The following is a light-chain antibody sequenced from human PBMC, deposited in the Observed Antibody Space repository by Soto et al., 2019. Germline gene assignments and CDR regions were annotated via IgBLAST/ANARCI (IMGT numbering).Light chain of an antibody. CDR1: SSNIGAGYD. V-gene: IGLV1-40*01. J-gene: IGLJ1*01. Sequence: QSVLTQPPSVSGAPGQRVTISCTGSSSNIGAGYDVHWYQQRPGAAPKLLISGNNNRPSGVPDRFSGSRSGTAASLAITGLQAEDEADYYCQSYDSSLRGSNVFGTGTKVTV. CDR2: GNN. CDR3: QSYDSSLRGSNV.